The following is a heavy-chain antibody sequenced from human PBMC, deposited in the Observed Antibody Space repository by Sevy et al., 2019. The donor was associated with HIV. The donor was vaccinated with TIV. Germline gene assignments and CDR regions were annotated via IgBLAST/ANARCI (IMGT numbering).Heavy chain of an antibody. Sequence: ASVKVSCKVSGYTLTELSMHWVRQAPGKGLEWMGGFDPEDGETIYAQKFQGRVTMTEDTSTDTAYMELSSLRSEDTAVYYCATAPLWFRGGHSYYFDYWGQGTLVTVSS. CDR2: FDPEDGET. J-gene: IGHJ4*02. CDR1: GYTLTELS. D-gene: IGHD3-10*01. V-gene: IGHV1-24*01. CDR3: ATAPLWFRGGHSYYFDY.